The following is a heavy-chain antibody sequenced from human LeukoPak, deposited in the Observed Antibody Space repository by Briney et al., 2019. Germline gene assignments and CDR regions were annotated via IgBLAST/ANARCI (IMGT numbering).Heavy chain of an antibody. CDR2: MNPNSGNT. Sequence: ASVKVSCKDSGYTFTSYDINWVRQATGQGLEWMGWMNPNSGNTGYAQKFQGRVTMTRNTSISTAYMELSSLRSEDTAVYYCARVILVRGVIHYYYYGMDVCGQGTAVTVSS. J-gene: IGHJ6*02. CDR3: ARVILVRGVIHYYYYGMDV. D-gene: IGHD3-10*01. CDR1: GYTFTSYD. V-gene: IGHV1-8*01.